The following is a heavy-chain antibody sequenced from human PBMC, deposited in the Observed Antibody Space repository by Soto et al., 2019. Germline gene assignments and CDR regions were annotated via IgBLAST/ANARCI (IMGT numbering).Heavy chain of an antibody. V-gene: IGHV2-5*01. Sequence: QITLKESGPTLVKPTQTLTLTCTFSGFSLSTSGVGVGWIRQPPGKALEWLALIYWNDDKRYSPSVKSRLTITKDTSKNQVVLTMTNMDLVDTATYYCAHRSVDYDFLTGYYSFSWFDPWGQGPLVTVSS. D-gene: IGHD3-9*01. J-gene: IGHJ5*02. CDR3: AHRSVDYDFLTGYYSFSWFDP. CDR2: IYWNDDK. CDR1: GFSLSTSGVG.